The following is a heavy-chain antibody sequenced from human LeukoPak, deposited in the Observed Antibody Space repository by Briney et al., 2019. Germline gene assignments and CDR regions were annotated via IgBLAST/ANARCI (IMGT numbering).Heavy chain of an antibody. J-gene: IGHJ3*01. CDR3: ARGVRGGTQYDAFDV. Sequence: PGGSLRLSCAASRFTFSNFWMHWVRQAPGKGLEWVANIKQDGTNAYYVDPVKGRFTISRDNARNSVYLQMNSLRVEDTAVYYCARGVRGGTQYDAFDVWGQGTMVTVSP. CDR1: RFTFSNFW. D-gene: IGHD1-7*01. V-gene: IGHV3-7*01. CDR2: IKQDGTNA.